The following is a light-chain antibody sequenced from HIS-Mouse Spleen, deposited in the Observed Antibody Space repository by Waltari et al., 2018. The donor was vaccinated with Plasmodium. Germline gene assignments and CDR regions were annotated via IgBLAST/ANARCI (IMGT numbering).Light chain of an antibody. CDR1: QIVSSSY. J-gene: IGKJ4*01. CDR3: QQYGSSP. CDR2: GAS. Sequence: EIVLTQSPGTLSLSPGERATLSCRASQIVSSSYLAWYQQKPGQAPRLLIYGASSRATGIPDRFSGSGSGTDFTLTISRLEPEDFAVYYCQQYGSSPFGGGTKVEIK. V-gene: IGKV3-20*01.